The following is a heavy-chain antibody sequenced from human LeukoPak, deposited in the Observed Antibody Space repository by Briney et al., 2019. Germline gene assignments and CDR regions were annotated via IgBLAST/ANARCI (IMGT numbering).Heavy chain of an antibody. CDR3: ARDRYCTNGVCYQYY. J-gene: IGHJ4*02. D-gene: IGHD2-8*01. V-gene: IGHV1-69*05. Sequence: ASVKVSCKASGGTFSSYAISWVRQAPGQGLEWMGRIIPIFGTANYAQKFQGRVTITTDESTSTAYMELSSLRSEDTAAYYCARDRYCTNGVCYQYYWGQGTLVTVSS. CDR1: GGTFSSYA. CDR2: IIPIFGTA.